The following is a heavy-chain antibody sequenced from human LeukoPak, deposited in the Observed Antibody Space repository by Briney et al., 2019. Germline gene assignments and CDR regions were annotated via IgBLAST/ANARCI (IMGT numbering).Heavy chain of an antibody. D-gene: IGHD1-7*01. V-gene: IGHV3-11*04. CDR3: ARKLELRGSFDY. CDR2: ISSSGSTI. CDR1: GFTVSSNY. J-gene: IGHJ4*02. Sequence: GGSLRLSCAASGFTVSSNYMSWVRQAPGKGLEWVTYISSSGSTIYYADSVKGRFTISRDNAKNSLFLQMNSLRAEDTAIYYCARKLELRGSFDYWGQGTLVTVSS.